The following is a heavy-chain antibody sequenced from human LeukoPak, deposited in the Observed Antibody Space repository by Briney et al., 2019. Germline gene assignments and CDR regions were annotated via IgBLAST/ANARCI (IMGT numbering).Heavy chain of an antibody. D-gene: IGHD3-22*01. Sequence: SETLSLTCAVYGGSFSGYCWSWIRQPPGKGLEWIGEINHSGSTNYNPSLKSRVTISVDTSKNQFSLKLSSVTAADTAVYYCARASSGYDSSGYWYYFDYWGQGTLVTVSS. CDR1: GGSFSGYC. V-gene: IGHV4-34*01. J-gene: IGHJ4*02. CDR3: ARASSGYDSSGYWYYFDY. CDR2: INHSGST.